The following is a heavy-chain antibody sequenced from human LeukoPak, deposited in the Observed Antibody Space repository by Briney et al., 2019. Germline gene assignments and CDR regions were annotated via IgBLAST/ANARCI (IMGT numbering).Heavy chain of an antibody. CDR2: IKKDGSEK. J-gene: IGHJ4*02. CDR3: ARDLSGVTGYTYGRGVDY. D-gene: IGHD5-18*01. V-gene: IGHV3-7*01. CDR1: GFTFSSYW. Sequence: GGSLRLSCAASGFTFSSYWMSWVRQAPGKVLEWVANIKKDGSEKYYVDSVRGRSTISRDNAKTSLYLQMNSLRAEDTAVYYCARDLSGVTGYTYGRGVDYWGQGTLVTVSS.